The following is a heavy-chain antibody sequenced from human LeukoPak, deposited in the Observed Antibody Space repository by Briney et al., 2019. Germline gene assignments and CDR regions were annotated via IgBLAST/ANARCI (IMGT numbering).Heavy chain of an antibody. CDR2: MNPNGGNT. D-gene: IGHD3-3*01. CDR3: ARVPYDFWSGYYTGRWFDP. J-gene: IGHJ5*02. CDR1: GYTFTSYD. Sequence: ASVKVSCKASGYTFTSYDINWVRQATGQGLEWMGWMNPNGGNTGYAQKFQGRVTITRNTSISTAYMKLSSLRSEDTAVYYCARVPYDFWSGYYTGRWFDPWGQGTLVTVSS. V-gene: IGHV1-8*03.